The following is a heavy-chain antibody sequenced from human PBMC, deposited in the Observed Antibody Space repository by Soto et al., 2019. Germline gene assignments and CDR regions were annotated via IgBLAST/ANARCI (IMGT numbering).Heavy chain of an antibody. J-gene: IGHJ4*02. V-gene: IGHV1-69*02. CDR1: GGTFNTYT. CDR3: AITYCRDNSCPRDFDF. Sequence: QVQVVQSGAEVKKPESSVKVSCKPSGGTFNTYTVNWVRLAPGHGLEWMGRFIPILDMANYVQKFQDRVPLTADRSTFAAYMELHSLTSADTAVYYCAITYCRDNSCPRDFDFWGPGTRVTVSS. D-gene: IGHD2-21*01. CDR2: FIPILDMA.